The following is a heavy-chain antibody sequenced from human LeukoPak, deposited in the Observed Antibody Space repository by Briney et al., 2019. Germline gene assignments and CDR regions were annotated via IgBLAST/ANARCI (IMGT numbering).Heavy chain of an antibody. CDR2: IYPGDSDT. V-gene: IGHV5-51*01. Sequence: GESLKISCKGSGYSFTSYWIGWGRQMPGKGLEWMGIIYPGDSDTRYSPSFQGQVTISADKSISTAYLQWSSLKASDTAIHYCARHLWFGELLSYGMAVWGQGTTVTVSS. CDR1: GYSFTSYW. J-gene: IGHJ6*02. D-gene: IGHD3-10*01. CDR3: ARHLWFGELLSYGMAV.